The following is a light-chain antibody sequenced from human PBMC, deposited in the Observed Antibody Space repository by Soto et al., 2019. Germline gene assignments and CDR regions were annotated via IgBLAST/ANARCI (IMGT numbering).Light chain of an antibody. Sequence: QSVLTQPASVSGSPGQSITISCTGTTSDIGGYNYVSWYQQHPGKAPKLLLYAVANRPSGVSTRFSGSKSGNTASLTISGLQTEDEADYYCSSFTSTNDVVFGGGTKLTVL. J-gene: IGLJ2*01. CDR1: TSDIGGYNY. CDR2: AVA. V-gene: IGLV2-14*01. CDR3: SSFTSTNDVV.